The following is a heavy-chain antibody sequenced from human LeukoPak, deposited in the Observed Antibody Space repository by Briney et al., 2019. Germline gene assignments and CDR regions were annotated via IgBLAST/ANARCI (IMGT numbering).Heavy chain of an antibody. CDR2: ISAYNGNT. CDR3: ARDYYDSSGYYYHFDY. J-gene: IGHJ4*02. CDR1: GYTFTSYG. V-gene: IGHV1-18*01. Sequence: ASVKVSCKASGYTFTSYGISWVRQAPGQGLEWMGWISAYNGNTKYAQKLQGRVITTTDTSTSTAYMELRSLRSDDTAVYYCARDYYDSSGYYYHFDYWGQGTLVTVSS. D-gene: IGHD3-22*01.